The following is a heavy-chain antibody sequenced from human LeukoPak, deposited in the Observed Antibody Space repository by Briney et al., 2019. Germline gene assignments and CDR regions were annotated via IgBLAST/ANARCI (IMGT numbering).Heavy chain of an antibody. CDR2: INPNSADT. CDR1: GYTFTSYG. D-gene: IGHD1-7*01. CDR3: ARPLTGTSWYYFDY. Sequence: ASVKVSCKASGYTFTSYGISWVRQAPGQGLEWMGWINPNSADTSYAQKFRGRVIMTRDTSINTAYVVLSGLKSDDTAVYYCARPLTGTSWYYFDYWGQGTLVTVSS. V-gene: IGHV1-2*02. J-gene: IGHJ4*02.